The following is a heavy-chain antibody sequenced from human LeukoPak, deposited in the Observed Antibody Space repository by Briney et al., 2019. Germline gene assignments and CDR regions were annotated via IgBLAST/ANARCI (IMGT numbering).Heavy chain of an antibody. CDR2: IIPIFGTA. Sequence: SVKVSCKASGGTFSSYAISWVRQAPGQGLEWMGGIIPIFGTANYAQKFQGRVTITADESTSTAYMELSSLRSEDTAVYYCARGDTAMVLDPYYYYMDVWGKGTTVTISS. CDR1: GGTFSSYA. D-gene: IGHD5-18*01. CDR3: ARGDTAMVLDPYYYYMDV. V-gene: IGHV1-69*13. J-gene: IGHJ6*03.